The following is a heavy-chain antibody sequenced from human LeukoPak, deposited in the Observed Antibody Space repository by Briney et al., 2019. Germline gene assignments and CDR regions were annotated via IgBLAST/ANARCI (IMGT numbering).Heavy chain of an antibody. CDR2: ISSGSSYI. CDR1: GFTFSSYS. V-gene: IGHV3-21*01. CDR3: ARGYIAGTGTHRGAFDI. Sequence: PGGSLRLSCAASGFTFSSYSMNWVRQAPGKGLEWVSSISSGSSYIYYADSMKGRFTISRDNAKNSLYLQMNSLRAEDTAVYYCARGYIAGTGTHRGAFDIWGQGTMVTVSS. D-gene: IGHD6-13*01. J-gene: IGHJ3*02.